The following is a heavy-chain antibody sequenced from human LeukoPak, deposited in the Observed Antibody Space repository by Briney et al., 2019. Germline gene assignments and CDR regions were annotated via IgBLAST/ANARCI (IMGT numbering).Heavy chain of an antibody. J-gene: IGHJ4*02. V-gene: IGHV3-11*04. CDR1: GFTVSNNY. D-gene: IGHD5-24*01. CDR2: ISNSGSTI. Sequence: GGSLRLSCAASGFTVSNNYMSWVRQAPGKGLEWVSYISNSGSTIYYADSVKGRFTISRDDAKSSLYLQMNSLRAEDTAVYYCARDGRDGDYFDYWGQGTLVTVSS. CDR3: ARDGRDGDYFDY.